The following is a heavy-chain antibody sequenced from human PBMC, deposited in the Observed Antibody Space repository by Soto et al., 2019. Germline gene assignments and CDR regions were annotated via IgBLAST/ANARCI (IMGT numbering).Heavy chain of an antibody. CDR3: ALPYYYDSSGYSSHYNWFDP. J-gene: IGHJ5*02. CDR1: GFTFTSSA. D-gene: IGHD3-22*01. V-gene: IGHV1-58*01. CDR2: IVVGSGNT. Sequence: GASVKVSCKASGFTFTSSAVQWVRQARGQRLEWIGWIVVGSGNTNYAQKFQERVTITRDMSTSTAYMELSSLRSEDTAVYYCALPYYYDSSGYSSHYNWFDPWGQGTLVTVS.